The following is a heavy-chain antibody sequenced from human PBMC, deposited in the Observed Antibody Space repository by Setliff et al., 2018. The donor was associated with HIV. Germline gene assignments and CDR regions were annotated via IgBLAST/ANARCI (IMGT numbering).Heavy chain of an antibody. Sequence: SETLSLPCTVSGGSISSHYWSWIRQPPGKGLEWIGHIYTSGSTNYNPSLKSRVTMSVGTSKNQFSLKLSSVTAADTAVYYCARCYYNFWSGYPLDYMDVWGKGTTVTVSS. CDR3: ARCYYNFWSGYPLDYMDV. V-gene: IGHV4-4*08. D-gene: IGHD3-3*01. J-gene: IGHJ6*03. CDR2: IYTSGST. CDR1: GGSISSHY.